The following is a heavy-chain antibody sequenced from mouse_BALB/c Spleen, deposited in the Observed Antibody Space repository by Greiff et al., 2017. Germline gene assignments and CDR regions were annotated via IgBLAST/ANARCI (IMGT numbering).Heavy chain of an antibody. J-gene: IGHJ3*01. V-gene: IGHV1-4*01. D-gene: IGHD1-1*01. CDR2: LNPSSGYT. CDR3: ARSYYEFAWFAY. Sequence: VQLQQSGAELARPGASVKMSCKASGYTFTSYTMHWVKQRPGQGLEWIGYLNPSSGYTNYNQKFKDQATLTADKSSSTAYMQLSSLTSEDSAVYYCARSYYEFAWFAYWGQGTLVTVSA. CDR1: GYTFTSYT.